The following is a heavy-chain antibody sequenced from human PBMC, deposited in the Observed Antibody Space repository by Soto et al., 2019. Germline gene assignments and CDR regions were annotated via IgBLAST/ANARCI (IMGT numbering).Heavy chain of an antibody. CDR1: GYSFTNYW. CDR3: ARNRVAGAMDAFDI. J-gene: IGHJ3*02. V-gene: IGHV5-51*01. D-gene: IGHD6-19*01. CDR2: IYPGDSDT. Sequence: GESLKISCKDSGYSFTNYWIGWVRQMPGKGLEWMGIIYPGDSDTRYSPSFQGQVTISADKSISTAYLQWSSLMASDTAMYYCARNRVAGAMDAFDIWGQGTMVTVSS.